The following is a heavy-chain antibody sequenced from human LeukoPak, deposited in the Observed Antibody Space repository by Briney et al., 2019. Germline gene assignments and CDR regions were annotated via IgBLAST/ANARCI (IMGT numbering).Heavy chain of an antibody. CDR1: GFTFSSYS. Sequence: GGSLRLSCAASGFTFSSYSMNWVRQAPGKGLEWVSSISSSSSYIYYADSVKGRFTISRDNAKNSLYLQMNSLRAEDSAIYYCAKRVSYSSGSHFDYWGQGTLVTVSS. CDR2: ISSSSSYI. J-gene: IGHJ4*02. V-gene: IGHV3-21*04. D-gene: IGHD3-10*01. CDR3: AKRVSYSSGSHFDY.